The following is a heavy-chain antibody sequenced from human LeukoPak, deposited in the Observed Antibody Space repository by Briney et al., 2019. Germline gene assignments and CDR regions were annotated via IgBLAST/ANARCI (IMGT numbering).Heavy chain of an antibody. CDR2: INHSGRI. Sequence: SETLSLTCAVYGGSFSGYYWSWIRQPPGKGLEWIGEINHSGRINYNPSLKSRVTISVDTSKNQFSLKLSSVTAADTAVYYCARFFYDSSVYYFDYWGQGTLVTVSS. V-gene: IGHV4-34*01. J-gene: IGHJ4*02. CDR1: GGSFSGYY. CDR3: ARFFYDSSVYYFDY. D-gene: IGHD3-22*01.